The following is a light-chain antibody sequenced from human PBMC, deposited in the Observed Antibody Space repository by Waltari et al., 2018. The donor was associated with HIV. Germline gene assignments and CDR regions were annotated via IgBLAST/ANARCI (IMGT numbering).Light chain of an antibody. Sequence: ASQLTQSPSSLSASVGARVTITCRASQGLRNAVAWYQQKPGRPPKLLIYDASTLEGGVPSRFSGSMSGTDFNLTISNLQPEDSATYDCQQFRSYPRTFGQGATLEIK. CDR1: QGLRNA. J-gene: IGKJ2*01. CDR3: QQFRSYPRT. V-gene: IGKV1-13*02. CDR2: DAS.